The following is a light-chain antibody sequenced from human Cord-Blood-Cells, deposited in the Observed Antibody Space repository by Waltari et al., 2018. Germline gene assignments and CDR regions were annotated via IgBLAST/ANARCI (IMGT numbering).Light chain of an antibody. J-gene: IGLJ7*01. CDR3: AAWDDSLSGQV. V-gene: IGLV1-47*01. CDR2: RNN. CDR1: SPTTGSNY. Sequence: QSVLTQPPSASGTPGQRVTISCSGSSPTTGSNYVSWYQQLPGTAPKLLIYRNNHRPSGVPARFSGSKSGTSASLAISGLRSEDEADYYCAAWDDSLSGQVFGGGTQLTVL.